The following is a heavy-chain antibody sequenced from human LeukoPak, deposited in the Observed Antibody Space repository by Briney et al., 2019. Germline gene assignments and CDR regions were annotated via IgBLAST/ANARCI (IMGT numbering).Heavy chain of an antibody. CDR3: AKPRNYYDSEYYFDY. V-gene: IGHV3-33*06. Sequence: GGSLRLSCAASGFTFSSYGMHWVRQAPGKGLEWVAVIWYDGSNKYYADSVKGRFTISRDNSKNTLYLQMNSLRAEDTAVYYCAKPRNYYDSEYYFDYWGRGTLVTVSS. D-gene: IGHD3-22*01. CDR1: GFTFSSYG. CDR2: IWYDGSNK. J-gene: IGHJ4*02.